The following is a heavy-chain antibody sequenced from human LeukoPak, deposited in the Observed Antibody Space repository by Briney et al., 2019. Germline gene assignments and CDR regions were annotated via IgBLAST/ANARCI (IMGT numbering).Heavy chain of an antibody. CDR1: GGPIRSSSYN. J-gene: IGHJ6*03. D-gene: IGHD1-26*01. V-gene: IGHV4-39*07. Sequence: PSETLSLTCTVSGGPIRSSSYNWGWIRQPPGKGLEWIGNIHYTGTTFYNPSLKSRVTISVDTSENQFSLKLSSVTAADTAVYYCARTGGSFYFYYYMDVWGKGTTVTVSS. CDR3: ARTGGSFYFYYYMDV. CDR2: IHYTGTT.